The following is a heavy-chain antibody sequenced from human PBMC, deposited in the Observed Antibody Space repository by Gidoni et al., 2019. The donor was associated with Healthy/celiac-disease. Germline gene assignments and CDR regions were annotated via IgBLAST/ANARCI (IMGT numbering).Heavy chain of an antibody. CDR3: ARETGYYYDSSGYPTPFDY. D-gene: IGHD3-22*01. CDR2: IIPILGIA. V-gene: IGHV1-69*09. J-gene: IGHJ4*02. CDR1: GGTFSSYA. Sequence: QVQLVQSGAEVKKPGSSVTVSCKASGGTFSSYASSWVRQAPGQGLEWMGRIIPILGIANYAQKFQGRVTITADKSTSTAYMELSSLRSEDTAVYYCARETGYYYDSSGYPTPFDYWGQGTLVTVSS.